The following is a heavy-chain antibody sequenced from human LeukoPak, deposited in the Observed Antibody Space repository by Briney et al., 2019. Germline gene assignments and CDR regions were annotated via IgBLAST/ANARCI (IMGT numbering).Heavy chain of an antibody. CDR1: VFTFSSYA. V-gene: IGHV3-64D*06. CDR2: ISIDGGST. D-gene: IGHD4-23*01. Sequence: GGSLRLSCSSSVFTFSSYATHWVRQAPGKALEDVAAISIDGGSTYYARSVKGRFILSRDNSKTTLYRKMSRLRAEGTAVYYWVKAGDYVGNSGYFHSSGEGTLVTVSS. CDR3: VKAGDYVGNSGYFHS. J-gene: IGHJ1*01.